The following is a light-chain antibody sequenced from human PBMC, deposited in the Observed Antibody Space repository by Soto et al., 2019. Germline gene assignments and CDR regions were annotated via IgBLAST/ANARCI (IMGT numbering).Light chain of an antibody. CDR2: GAS. Sequence: EIVLTQSPGTLSSSPGERATLSCRASQSVRSSHLAWYQQMPGQAPRLLIYGASSRATGIPDRFSGSGSGTDFTLTISGLEPEDFAVYYCQPYSSSPLTFGGGTKVEIK. CDR3: QPYSSSPLT. CDR1: QSVRSSH. J-gene: IGKJ4*01. V-gene: IGKV3-20*01.